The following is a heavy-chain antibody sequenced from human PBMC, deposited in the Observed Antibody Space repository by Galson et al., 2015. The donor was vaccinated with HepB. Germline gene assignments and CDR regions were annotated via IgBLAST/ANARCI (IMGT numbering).Heavy chain of an antibody. D-gene: IGHD3-10*01. Sequence: SETLSLTCTVSGDSINGFYWTWIRQSPGKGLEWIGHISYSGVTNYNPSLKSRVTMSRDTSKNQFSLNLSSVTAADTAVYYCARDSRRSRVRGVKWEASSYTMDVGGHGTTVTVSS. CDR3: ARDSRRSRVRGVKWEASSYTMDV. V-gene: IGHV4-59*01. J-gene: IGHJ6*02. CDR2: ISYSGVT. CDR1: GDSINGFY.